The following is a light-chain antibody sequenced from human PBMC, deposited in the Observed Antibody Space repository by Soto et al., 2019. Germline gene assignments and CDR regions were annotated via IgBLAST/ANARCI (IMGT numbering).Light chain of an antibody. Sequence: EIVMTQSPATLSVSPGERATLSCRASQSIGSNLAWYQQKPGQAPRLLIYGASTRATGIPDRISGSGSGTEFTLTGSSLQSEDFAGYYCQQYKNWWTFGLGTKVELK. CDR2: GAS. J-gene: IGKJ1*01. CDR1: QSIGSN. CDR3: QQYKNWWT. V-gene: IGKV3-15*01.